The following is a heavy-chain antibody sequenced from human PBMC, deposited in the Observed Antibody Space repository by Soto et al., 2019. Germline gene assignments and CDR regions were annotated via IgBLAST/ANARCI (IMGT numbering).Heavy chain of an antibody. CDR1: GGSINSGDYC. D-gene: IGHD4-17*01. V-gene: IGHV4-30-4*01. Sequence: PSETLSLTCTVSGGSINSGDYCWSWIRQPPGQGLEWIGYIHDSGNTYYSPSLKSRVTISVDTSKNQFSLNLSSVTAAETAVYYCARARGWDYGDYVSLFDYWGQGTLVSVSS. CDR2: IHDSGNT. J-gene: IGHJ4*02. CDR3: ARARGWDYGDYVSLFDY.